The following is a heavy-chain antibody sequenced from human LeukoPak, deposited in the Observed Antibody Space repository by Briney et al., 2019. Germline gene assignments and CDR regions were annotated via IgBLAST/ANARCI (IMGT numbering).Heavy chain of an antibody. Sequence: PSETLSLTCTVSGGSIISSNSYWGWIRQPPGKGLEWIGIMHYSGSSAYSPSLKSRVTISVDTSKNQFSLKLRSVTAADPAVYYCSEYRSSSGWFDPWGQGTLDTVSS. CDR2: MHYSGSS. CDR3: SEYRSSSGWFDP. V-gene: IGHV4-39*01. D-gene: IGHD6-6*01. J-gene: IGHJ5*02. CDR1: GGSIISSNSY.